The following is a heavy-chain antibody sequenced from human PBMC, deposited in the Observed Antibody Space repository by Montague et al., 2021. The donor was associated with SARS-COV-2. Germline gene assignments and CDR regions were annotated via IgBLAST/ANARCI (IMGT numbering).Heavy chain of an antibody. J-gene: IGHJ4*02. D-gene: IGHD3-10*02. CDR3: TREPDVFD. CDR2: IRGRVYGGTT. CDR1: GFTFGTYA. V-gene: IGHV3-49*03. Sequence: SLRLSCAGSGFTFGTYAMSWFRQAPGKGLEWVGFIRGRVYGGTTEYAASVKGRFTISRDDSKSIAYLQMNSLKTEDTAVYYCTREPDVFDWGQGTLVTVSS.